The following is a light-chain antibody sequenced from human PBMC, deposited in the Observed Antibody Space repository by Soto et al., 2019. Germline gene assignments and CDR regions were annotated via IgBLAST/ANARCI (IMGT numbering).Light chain of an antibody. CDR3: SSCAGSNNHGV. J-gene: IGLJ1*01. CDR2: AVS. CDR1: SSDVSAYSY. Sequence: QSVLTPPPSASSTPEHSGTIPCPGSSSDVSAYSYVSWYKEEPGKGPKLMFYAVSKRPSGVPDRFSGSKSGNTASLTVSGLQAEDEADYCCSSCAGSNNHGVFGTGTKVTVL. V-gene: IGLV2-8*01.